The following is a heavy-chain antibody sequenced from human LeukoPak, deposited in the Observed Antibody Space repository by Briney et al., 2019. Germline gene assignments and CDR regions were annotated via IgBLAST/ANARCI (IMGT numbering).Heavy chain of an antibody. CDR1: SGSNRSSNW. Sequence: SETLSLTCAVWSGSNRSSNWRGWVRQPPGKGLEWIGEIYHSGSTNYNPSLKSRVTISVDKAKNQFSLKLSSVTVADTDVYYCARTYYYDSSGPNFYDWGQGTLVTVSS. CDR2: IYHSGST. V-gene: IGHV4-4*02. CDR3: ARTYYYDSSGPNFYD. D-gene: IGHD3-22*01. J-gene: IGHJ4*02.